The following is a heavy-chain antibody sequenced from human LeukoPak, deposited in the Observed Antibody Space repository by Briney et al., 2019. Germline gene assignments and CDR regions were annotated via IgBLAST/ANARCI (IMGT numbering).Heavy chain of an antibody. J-gene: IGHJ4*02. CDR1: GGSISSSSYY. Sequence: PSETLSLTCTVSGGSISSSSYYWGWIRQPPGKGLEWIGSIYYSGSTYYNPSLKSRVTISVDTSKYQFSLKLSSVTAADTAVYYCARDRAIFGVVIIGNYFDYWGQGTLVTVSS. V-gene: IGHV4-39*07. CDR3: ARDRAIFGVVIIGNYFDY. CDR2: IYYSGST. D-gene: IGHD3-3*01.